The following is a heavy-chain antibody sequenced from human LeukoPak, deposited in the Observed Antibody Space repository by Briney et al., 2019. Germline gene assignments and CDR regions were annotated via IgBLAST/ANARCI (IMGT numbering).Heavy chain of an antibody. CDR2: IYYSGST. CDR1: GGSISSHY. CDR3: VRTVIPGWFDP. Sequence: SETLSLTCTVSGGSISSHYWGWIRQPPGKGLEWIGNIYYSGSTYYNPSLKSRVTISVDTSKNQFSLKLSSVTAADTAVYYCVRTVIPGWFDPWGQGTLVTVSS. V-gene: IGHV4-39*07. J-gene: IGHJ5*02. D-gene: IGHD4-17*01.